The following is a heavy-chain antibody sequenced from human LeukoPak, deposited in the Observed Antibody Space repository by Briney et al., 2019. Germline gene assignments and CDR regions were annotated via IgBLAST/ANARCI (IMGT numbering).Heavy chain of an antibody. V-gene: IGHV1-2*02. Sequence: ASVKVSCKASGYTFTGNYIHWVRQAPGQGLEWMGWINPNSGATNYAQKFQGRVTMTRDASITTAYMELSRLRSDDTAVYYCARVLNWFGELSDWGQGTLVTVSS. J-gene: IGHJ4*02. CDR3: ARVLNWFGELSD. D-gene: IGHD3-10*01. CDR2: INPNSGAT. CDR1: GYTFTGNY.